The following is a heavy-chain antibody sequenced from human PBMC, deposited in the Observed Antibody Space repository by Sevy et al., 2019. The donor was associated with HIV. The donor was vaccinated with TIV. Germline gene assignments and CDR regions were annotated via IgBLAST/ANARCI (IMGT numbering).Heavy chain of an antibody. CDR2: IDTSGGT. CDR3: ARYNFWTGHYDYFDY. V-gene: IGHV4-4*07. Sequence: SETLSLTCSVSGGSINSHYWSWIRQPAGEGLEWIGRIDTSGGTNYNPSLKTRVTMSRDTSKNQFSLRLSSVTAADTAVYYCARYNFWTGHYDYFDYWGPGALVTVSS. D-gene: IGHD3-3*01. J-gene: IGHJ4*02. CDR1: GGSINSHY.